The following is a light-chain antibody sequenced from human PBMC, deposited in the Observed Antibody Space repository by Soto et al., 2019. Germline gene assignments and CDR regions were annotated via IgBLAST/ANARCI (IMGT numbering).Light chain of an antibody. J-gene: IGLJ2*01. V-gene: IGLV1-40*01. CDR3: QSYDSSLSVV. Sequence: QSVLTQPPSVSGAPGQRVTISCTGSSSNIGAVYDVHWYQQLPGTAHKLLIYGNSNRPSGVPDRFSGSKSGTSASLAITGLQAEDEADYYCQSYDSSLSVVFGGGTKLTVL. CDR2: GNS. CDR1: SSNIGAVYD.